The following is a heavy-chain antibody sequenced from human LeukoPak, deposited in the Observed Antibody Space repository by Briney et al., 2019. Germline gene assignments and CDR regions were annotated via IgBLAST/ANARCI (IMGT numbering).Heavy chain of an antibody. V-gene: IGHV3-53*01. Sequence: GGSLRLSCAASGFTVSSNCMSWVRQALGKGLEWVSVLYSGGNTYYADSVKGRFTISRDNSKNTLYLQMNSLRAEDTAMYYCAKCYGDYVRYLDYWGQGTLVTVSS. CDR1: GFTVSSNC. D-gene: IGHD4-17*01. CDR3: AKCYGDYVRYLDY. J-gene: IGHJ4*02. CDR2: LYSGGNT.